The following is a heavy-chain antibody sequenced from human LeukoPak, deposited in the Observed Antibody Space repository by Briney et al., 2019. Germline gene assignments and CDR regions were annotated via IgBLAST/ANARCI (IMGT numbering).Heavy chain of an antibody. Sequence: GGSLRLSCAASGFTFSSYAMSWVRQAPGKGLEWVSAISGSGGSTYYADSVKGRFTISRDNSKNTLYLQMNSLRAEDTAVYYCARSDYGDTNIDYWGQGTLVTVSS. V-gene: IGHV3-23*01. CDR3: ARSDYGDTNIDY. CDR1: GFTFSSYA. CDR2: ISGSGGST. D-gene: IGHD4-17*01. J-gene: IGHJ4*02.